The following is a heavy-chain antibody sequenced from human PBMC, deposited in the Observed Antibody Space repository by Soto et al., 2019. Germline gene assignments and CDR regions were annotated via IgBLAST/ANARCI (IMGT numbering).Heavy chain of an antibody. CDR2: IYPGDSDT. D-gene: IGHD2-2*01. Sequence: GESLKISCEASGYGFANYWIGWVRQKPGKGLEWMGIIYPGDSDTRYSPSFQGHVTISADKSITTAYLQWSSLEASDTAVYYCARVIPGVEAWFDPWGQGTLVTVSS. CDR3: ARVIPGVEAWFDP. J-gene: IGHJ5*02. V-gene: IGHV5-51*01. CDR1: GYGFANYW.